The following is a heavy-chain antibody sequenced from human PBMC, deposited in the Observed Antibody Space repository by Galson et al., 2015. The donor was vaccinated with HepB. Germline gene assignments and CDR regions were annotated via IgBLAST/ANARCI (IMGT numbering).Heavy chain of an antibody. CDR3: AKAPGLASSSNYHRDFDL. Sequence: SLRLSCAASGFTFGSYAMHWVRQAPGKGLEWVSGISWNSGDMIYADSVKGRFTISRDNARNSLYLQMNTLTTEDTALYYCAKAPGLASSSNYHRDFDLWGQGTMVAVSS. J-gene: IGHJ3*01. CDR1: GFTFGSYA. V-gene: IGHV3-9*01. D-gene: IGHD2-2*01. CDR2: ISWNSGDM.